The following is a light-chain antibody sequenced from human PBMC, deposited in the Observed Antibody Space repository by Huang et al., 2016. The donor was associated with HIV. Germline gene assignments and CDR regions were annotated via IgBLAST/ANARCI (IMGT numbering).Light chain of an antibody. CDR3: QQYYSTPLYT. V-gene: IGKV4-1*01. J-gene: IGKJ2*01. Sequence: DIVLTQSPDSLAVSLGESANIHCKSSQIVLYTSNHKSHLAGYQQKPGQPPTLLIYWASTRESGVPDRFSGSGSGTDFTLTIRSLQAEDVAVYYCQQYYSTPLYTFGQGTKLEIK. CDR2: WAS. CDR1: QIVLYTSNHKSH.